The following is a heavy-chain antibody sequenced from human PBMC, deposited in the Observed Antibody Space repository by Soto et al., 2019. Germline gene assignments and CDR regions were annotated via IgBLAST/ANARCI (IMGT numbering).Heavy chain of an antibody. D-gene: IGHD3-22*01. CDR2: IDWDDDK. V-gene: IGHV2-70*01. CDR1: GFSLSTSGMC. Sequence: GSGPTLVNPTQTLTLTCTFSGFSLSTSGMCVSWIRQPPGKALEWLALIDWDDDKYYSTSLKTRLTISKDTSKNQVVLTMTNMDPVDTATYYCARMRYYYDSSGYSRVLDYWGQGTLVTVSS. CDR3: ARMRYYYDSSGYSRVLDY. J-gene: IGHJ4*02.